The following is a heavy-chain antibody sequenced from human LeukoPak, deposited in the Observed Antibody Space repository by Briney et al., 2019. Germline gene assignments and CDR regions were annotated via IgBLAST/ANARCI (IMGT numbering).Heavy chain of an antibody. D-gene: IGHD4-23*01. CDR2: IIPIFGIA. CDR1: GGTFSSYA. CDR3: ARDGPDYGGTLCY. J-gene: IGHJ4*02. Sequence: GASVKVSCKASGGTFSSYAISWVRQAPGQGLEWMGRIIPIFGIANYAQKFQGRVTITADKSTSTAYMELSSLRSEDTAVYYCARDGPDYGGTLCYWGQGTLVTVSS. V-gene: IGHV1-69*04.